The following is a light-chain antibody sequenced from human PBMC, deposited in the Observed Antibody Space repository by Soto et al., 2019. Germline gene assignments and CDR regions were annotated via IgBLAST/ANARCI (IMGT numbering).Light chain of an antibody. Sequence: EIVMTQSPATLSVSPGERDTLSCRASQSVSSNLAWYQQKPGQAPRLLIYGASTRATGIPARFSGSGSGTEFTLTISSLQSEDFAVYYCQQYNNWPPLTVGGGTKVEIK. CDR1: QSVSSN. CDR3: QQYNNWPPLT. V-gene: IGKV3-15*01. J-gene: IGKJ4*01. CDR2: GAS.